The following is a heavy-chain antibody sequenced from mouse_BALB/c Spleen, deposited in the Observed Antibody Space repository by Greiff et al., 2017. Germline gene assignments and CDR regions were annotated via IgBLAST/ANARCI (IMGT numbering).Heavy chain of an antibody. CDR1: GFTFSSYG. V-gene: IGHV5-6-3*01. Sequence: EVQVVESGGGLVQPGGSLKLSCAASGFTFSSYGMSWVRQTPDKRLELVATINSNGGSTYYPDSVKGRFTISRDNAKNTLYLQMSSLKSEDTAMYYCARGGYYDAMDYWGQGTSVTVSS. CDR3: ARGGYYDAMDY. J-gene: IGHJ4*01. CDR2: INSNGGST. D-gene: IGHD2-2*01.